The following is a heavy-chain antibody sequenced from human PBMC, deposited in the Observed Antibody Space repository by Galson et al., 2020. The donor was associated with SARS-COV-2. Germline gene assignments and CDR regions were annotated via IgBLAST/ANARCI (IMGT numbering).Heavy chain of an antibody. V-gene: IGHV3-53*01. CDR2: IYSGGST. D-gene: IGHD4-17*01. CDR1: GFTVSSNY. CDR3: ARDYGDYYFDY. Sequence: GGSLRLSCAASGFTVSSNYMSWVRQAPGKGLEWVSVIYSGGSTYYADSVKGRFTISRDNSKNTRYLQMNSLRAEDTAVYYCARDYGDYYFDYWGQVTLVTVSS. J-gene: IGHJ4*02.